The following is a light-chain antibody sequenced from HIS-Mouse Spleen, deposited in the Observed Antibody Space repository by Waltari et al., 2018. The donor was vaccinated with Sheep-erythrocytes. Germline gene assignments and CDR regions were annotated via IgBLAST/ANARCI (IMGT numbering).Light chain of an antibody. CDR2: GAS. V-gene: IGKV3-20*01. CDR1: QSVSSSY. J-gene: IGKJ3*01. Sequence: PGTLSLSPGERATLSCRASQSVSSSYLAWYQQKPGQAPRRLIYGASSRATGIPDRFSGRGSGTDFTLTISRLEPEDFAVYYCQQYGSSFGPGTKVDIK. CDR3: QQYGSS.